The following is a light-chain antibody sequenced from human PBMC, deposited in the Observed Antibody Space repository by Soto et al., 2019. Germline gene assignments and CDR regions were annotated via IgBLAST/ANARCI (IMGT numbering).Light chain of an antibody. CDR2: GAS. CDR3: QQYGNSAIT. CDR1: QSVSSSY. J-gene: IGKJ5*01. Sequence: EIVLTQSPGTLSLSPGERATLSGRASQSVSSSYLAWYQQKPGQAPRLLIYGASSRATGIPDRFSGSGSGTDFTLTISRLEPEDFAVYYCQQYGNSAITFGQGTRLEIK. V-gene: IGKV3-20*01.